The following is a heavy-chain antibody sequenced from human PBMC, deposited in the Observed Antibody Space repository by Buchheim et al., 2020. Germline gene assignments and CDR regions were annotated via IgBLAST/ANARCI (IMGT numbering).Heavy chain of an antibody. Sequence: EVQLLESGGGLVQPGGSLRLSCAASGFTFSSYAMSWVRQAPGKGLEWVSAISGRGGSTYYADSVKGRFTISRDNSKHTLYLQMNSLRAEDTAVYYCAKWGVTMIVVAPMWYFELWGRGTL. CDR3: AKWGVTMIVVAPMWYFEL. J-gene: IGHJ2*01. V-gene: IGHV3-23*01. D-gene: IGHD3-22*01. CDR2: ISGRGGST. CDR1: GFTFSSYA.